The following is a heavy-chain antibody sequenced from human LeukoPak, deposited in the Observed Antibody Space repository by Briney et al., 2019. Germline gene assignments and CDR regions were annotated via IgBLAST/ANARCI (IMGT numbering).Heavy chain of an antibody. V-gene: IGHV4-39*01. Sequence: SETLSLTCTVSGGSISSSSYYWGWIRQPPGKGLEWIGSIYYSGSTYYNPSLKSRVTISVDTSKNQFSLKLSSVTAADTAVYYCARHKAAGTDPWGQGTLVTVSS. D-gene: IGHD6-13*01. CDR2: IYYSGST. CDR3: ARHKAAGTDP. J-gene: IGHJ5*02. CDR1: GGSISSSSYY.